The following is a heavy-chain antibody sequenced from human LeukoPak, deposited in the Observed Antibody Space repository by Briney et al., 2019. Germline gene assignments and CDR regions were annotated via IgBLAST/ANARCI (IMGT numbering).Heavy chain of an antibody. CDR3: ARLDSSGYRELFDY. CDR2: IYYSGST. CDR1: GGSISSYY. Sequence: SETLSLTCNVSGGSISSYYWSWIRQPPGKGLEWIGYIYYSGSTYYNPSLKSRVTISVDTSKNQFSLKLSSVTAADTAVYYCARLDSSGYRELFDYWGQGTLVTVSS. D-gene: IGHD3-22*01. J-gene: IGHJ4*02. V-gene: IGHV4-59*08.